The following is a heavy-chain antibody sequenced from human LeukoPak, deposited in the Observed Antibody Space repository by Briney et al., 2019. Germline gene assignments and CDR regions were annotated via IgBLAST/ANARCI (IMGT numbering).Heavy chain of an antibody. V-gene: IGHV3-66*02. Sequence: GGSLRLSCEDSGFTVSSNYMSWVRQAPGKGLEWVSVIYSVGTTYYADSVDGRFTISRNTSKNTVFLQTNSLRAEDTAVYYCARLQSTEGTLYWGQGTLVTVSS. CDR2: IYSVGTT. D-gene: IGHD5/OR15-5a*01. CDR1: GFTVSSNY. J-gene: IGHJ4*02. CDR3: ARLQSTEGTLY.